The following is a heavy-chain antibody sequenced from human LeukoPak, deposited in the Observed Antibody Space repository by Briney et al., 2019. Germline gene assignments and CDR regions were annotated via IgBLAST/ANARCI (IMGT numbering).Heavy chain of an antibody. CDR3: ARHAFYSNYRNDAFDI. V-gene: IGHV4-59*08. Sequence: SETLSLTCTVSGGSISSYYWSWIRQPPGKGLEWIGYIYYSGRTKYNPSLKRRVNISVEKSKNQLSLKMSSVTAADTAVYYCARHAFYSNYRNDAFDIWGQGTMVTVSS. CDR1: GGSISSYY. D-gene: IGHD4-11*01. CDR2: IYYSGRT. J-gene: IGHJ3*02.